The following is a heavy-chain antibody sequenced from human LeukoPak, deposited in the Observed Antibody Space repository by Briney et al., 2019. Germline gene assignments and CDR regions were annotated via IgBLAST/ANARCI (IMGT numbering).Heavy chain of an antibody. J-gene: IGHJ6*03. Sequence: PSETLSLTCTVSGYSISSGYDWGWIRQPPGKGLEWIGYIYYSGSTNYNPSLKSRVTISVDTSKNQFSLKLSSVAAADTAVYYCARLLGNYYYYYMDVWGKGTTVTVSS. V-gene: IGHV4-38-2*02. CDR3: ARLLGNYYYYYMDV. CDR2: IYYSGST. D-gene: IGHD3-16*01. CDR1: GYSISSGYD.